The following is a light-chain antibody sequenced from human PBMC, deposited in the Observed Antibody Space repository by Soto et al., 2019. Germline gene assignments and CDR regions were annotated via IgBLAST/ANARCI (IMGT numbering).Light chain of an antibody. J-gene: IGKJ1*01. CDR3: QQTYSSPT. V-gene: IGKV1-39*01. CDR1: QSISNY. Sequence: DIQLTQSPSSLSASVADRVTISVRASQSISNYLNWYQQKPGKAPKLLIYSASRLQTGVPSRFSGSGSGTDFTLTINSLHPDDFASYYCQQTYSSPTFGQGTKVDIK. CDR2: SAS.